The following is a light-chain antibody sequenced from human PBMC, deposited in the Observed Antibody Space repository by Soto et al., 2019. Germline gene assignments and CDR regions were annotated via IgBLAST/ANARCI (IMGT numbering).Light chain of an antibody. CDR2: AVS. V-gene: IGLV2-11*01. Sequence: QSALTQPRSVSGSPGQSVTISCTGTSSDVGGYNYVSWYQQHPGKAPKLIIYAVSGRPSGVPDRFSGSRSGTSASLAITGLQAEDEADYYCQSFDSSLSNSWVFGGGTKLTVL. CDR3: QSFDSSLSNSWV. J-gene: IGLJ3*02. CDR1: SSDVGGYNY.